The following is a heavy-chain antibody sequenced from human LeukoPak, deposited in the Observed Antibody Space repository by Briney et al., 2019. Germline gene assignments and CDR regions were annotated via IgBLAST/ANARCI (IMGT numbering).Heavy chain of an antibody. CDR2: SSWNSGSI. CDR1: GFTFDDYA. D-gene: IGHD1-26*01. V-gene: IGHV3-9*03. CDR3: AKDISAYSGSYSTHFDY. Sequence: GGSLRLSCAASGFTFDDYAMHWVRQAPGKGLEGWSGSSWNSGSIGYADSVKGRFTISRDNAKNSRYLQMNSLRAEDMALYYCAKDISAYSGSYSTHFDYWGQGTLVTVSS. J-gene: IGHJ4*02.